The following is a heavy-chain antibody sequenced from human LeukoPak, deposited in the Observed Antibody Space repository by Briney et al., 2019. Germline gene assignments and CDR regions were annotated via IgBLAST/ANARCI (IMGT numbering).Heavy chain of an antibody. CDR1: GSSISSSNW. V-gene: IGHV4-4*02. CDR3: ARRSYGGNSFAAFDI. CDR2: IYHSGST. J-gene: IGHJ3*02. Sequence: SETLSLTCAVSGSSISSSNWWSWVRQPPGKGLEWIGEIYHSGSTNYNPSLKSRVTISVDKSKNQFSLKLSPVTAADTAVYYCARRSYGGNSFAAFDIWGQGTMVTVSS. D-gene: IGHD4-23*01.